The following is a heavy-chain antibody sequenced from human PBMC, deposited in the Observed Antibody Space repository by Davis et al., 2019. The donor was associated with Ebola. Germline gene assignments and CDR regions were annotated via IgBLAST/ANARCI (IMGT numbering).Heavy chain of an antibody. Sequence: AASVKVSCQASGYTFTNYYMHWVRQAPGQGLEWMGLINPNDGRTIYAQKFQDRVTVTRDTSTTTVYMDLSSLRSDDTALYYCTTPGGQDSGYDVFDIWGQGTMVTVST. J-gene: IGHJ3*02. CDR2: INPNDGRT. CDR1: GYTFTNYY. D-gene: IGHD5-12*01. V-gene: IGHV1-46*03. CDR3: TTPGGQDSGYDVFDI.